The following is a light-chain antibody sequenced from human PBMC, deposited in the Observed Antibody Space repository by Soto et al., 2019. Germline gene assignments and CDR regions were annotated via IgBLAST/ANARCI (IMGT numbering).Light chain of an antibody. V-gene: IGKV1-33*01. J-gene: IGKJ5*01. CDR2: DAS. CDR1: QDISNY. CDR3: QQYSHLIR. Sequence: EIQMTQSPSTLSASVGDIVTITGQASQDISNYLNWYQQKLGKAPKLLIYDASNLETGVPSRFSGSGSGTDFTFTISSLQPEDIATYYCQQYSHLIRFGEGTRLEIK.